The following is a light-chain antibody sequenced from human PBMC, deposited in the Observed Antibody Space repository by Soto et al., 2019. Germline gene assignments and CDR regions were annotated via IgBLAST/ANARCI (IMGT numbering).Light chain of an antibody. CDR2: DAS. J-gene: IGKJ1*01. Sequence: DIVITRIPDDLAISLSERATGHGKSRHSVLYSSDNKNYLAWHQQKPGQAPRLLIYDASNRAPGIPARFSGSGSGTEFTLTFSSLQSADFAVYYGQQYNDWWTFGQGTKVDIK. CDR1: HSVLYSSDNKNY. V-gene: IGKV4-1*01. CDR3: QQYNDWWT.